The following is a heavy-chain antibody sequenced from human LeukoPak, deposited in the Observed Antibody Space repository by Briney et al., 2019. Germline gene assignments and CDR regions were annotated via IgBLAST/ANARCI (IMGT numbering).Heavy chain of an antibody. V-gene: IGHV4-34*01. CDR2: INHSGST. Sequence: PSETLSLTCAVYGGSFSGYYWSWIRQPPGKGLDWIGEINHSGSTNNNPSLKSRVTISVDTSKNQFSLKLSSVTAADTSVYFCARGRYYYDSTGYSDYWGQGTLVTVSS. CDR3: ARGRYYYDSTGYSDY. J-gene: IGHJ4*02. CDR1: GGSFSGYY. D-gene: IGHD3-22*01.